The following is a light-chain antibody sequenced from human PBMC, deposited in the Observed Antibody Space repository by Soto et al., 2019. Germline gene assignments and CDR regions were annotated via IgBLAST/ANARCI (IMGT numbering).Light chain of an antibody. CDR1: TSDIGGHNY. CDR3: TSYTSNSALV. Sequence: QSALTQPASVSGSPGQSITISCTGTTSDIGGHNYVSWYQCHPGKAPKLLIYEVTNRPSGVSSRFSGSKSGNTASLIISGRQAEDEADYYCTSYTSNSALVFGGGTQLTVL. V-gene: IGLV2-14*01. J-gene: IGLJ7*01. CDR2: EVT.